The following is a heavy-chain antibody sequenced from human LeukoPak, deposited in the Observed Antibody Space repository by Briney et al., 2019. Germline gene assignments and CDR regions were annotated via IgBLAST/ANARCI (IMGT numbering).Heavy chain of an antibody. CDR1: GFTFSSSL. CDR3: ASGRVTAVY. CDR2: VNQDGGEK. Sequence: GGSLRLSCAASGFTFSSSLMTWVRQAPGKGLEWVASVNQDGGEKNYVDSVKGRFTISRDNAKNSLYLQMNSLRTGDTAVYYCASGRVTAVYWGQGTLVTVSS. V-gene: IGHV3-7*03. D-gene: IGHD2-21*02. J-gene: IGHJ4*02.